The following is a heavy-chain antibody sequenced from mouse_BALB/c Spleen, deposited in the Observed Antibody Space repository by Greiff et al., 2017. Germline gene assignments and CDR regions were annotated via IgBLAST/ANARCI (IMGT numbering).Heavy chain of an antibody. V-gene: IGHV1-82*01. CDR1: GYAFSSSW. CDR3: ARQVTAVVY. CDR2: IYPGDGDT. J-gene: IGHJ2*01. D-gene: IGHD1-1*01. Sequence: QVQLQQSGPELVKPGASVKISCKASGYAFSSSWMNWVKQRPGQGLEWIGRIYPGDGDTNYNGKFKGKATLTADKSSSTAYMQLSSLTSVDSAVYFCARQVTAVVYWGQGTTLTVSS.